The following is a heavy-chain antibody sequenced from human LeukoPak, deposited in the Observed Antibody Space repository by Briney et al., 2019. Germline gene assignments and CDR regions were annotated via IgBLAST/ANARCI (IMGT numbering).Heavy chain of an antibody. Sequence: PGGSLRLSWVASGFTLRTYAMHWVRQAPGKGLEWVAVISSDGSKKFYSDSVKGQFTISRDNSKNTLYLQMNSLRTEDTGVYFCVRDAGGYWGQGTLVTVSS. CDR2: ISSDGSKK. J-gene: IGHJ4*02. D-gene: IGHD1-14*01. CDR3: VRDAGGY. CDR1: GFTLRTYA. V-gene: IGHV3-30-3*01.